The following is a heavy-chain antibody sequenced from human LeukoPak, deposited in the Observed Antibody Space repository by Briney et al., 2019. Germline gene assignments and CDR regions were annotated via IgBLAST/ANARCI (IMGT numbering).Heavy chain of an antibody. Sequence: GGSLRLSCAASGFTFDDYGMSWVRQAPGKGLEWVSYISSTGITIYYADSVKGRFTISRDNAKNSLYLQMNSLRAEDTAVYYCARAGPTVTIFFDYWGQGTLVTVSS. V-gene: IGHV3-48*03. J-gene: IGHJ4*02. D-gene: IGHD4-17*01. CDR1: GFTFDDYG. CDR2: ISSTGITI. CDR3: ARAGPTVTIFFDY.